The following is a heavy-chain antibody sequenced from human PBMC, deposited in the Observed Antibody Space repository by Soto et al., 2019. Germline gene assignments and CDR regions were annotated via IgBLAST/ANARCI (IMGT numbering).Heavy chain of an antibody. CDR2: IRGDGGQT. V-gene: IGHV3-23*01. J-gene: IGHJ4*02. CDR1: GFTFTSYG. D-gene: IGHD3-9*01. CDR3: ARDVGLDSDDFFAY. Sequence: PGETLRLSCTVSGFTFTSYGMGWVRQAPGKGLQWVSTIRGDGGQTHYTDSVKGRFSISRDNSKNTVYLQMDYLRAEDTAMYFCARDVGLDSDDFFAYWGQGTQVTVSS.